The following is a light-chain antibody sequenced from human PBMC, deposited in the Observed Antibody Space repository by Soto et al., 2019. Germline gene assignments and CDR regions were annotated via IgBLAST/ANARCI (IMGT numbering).Light chain of an antibody. CDR2: GAS. J-gene: IGKJ1*01. V-gene: IGKV3-20*01. CDR1: QTVSSNY. Sequence: ESVLTQSPATLSLSPLERANLSCSASQTVSSNYLAWCQQKPGQAPTLLIFGASSRATGIPDRFSGSGSGTDFTLTISGLQPEDFAVYYCQQYGTSPGTFGQGTKVDIK. CDR3: QQYGTSPGT.